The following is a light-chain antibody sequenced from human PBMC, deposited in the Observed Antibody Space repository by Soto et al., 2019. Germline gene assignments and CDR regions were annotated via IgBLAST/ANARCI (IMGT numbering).Light chain of an antibody. CDR2: AAS. Sequence: DIQMTQSPSSLSASVGDRVTITCRASQGTSHYLAWYQQKPGKVPKLLIYAASTLQSGVPSRFRGSGSGTYFTLTINSLQPEDVATYYCQKYNSAPTWTVGQGTNVEIK. CDR1: QGTSHY. V-gene: IGKV1-27*01. CDR3: QKYNSAPTWT. J-gene: IGKJ1*01.